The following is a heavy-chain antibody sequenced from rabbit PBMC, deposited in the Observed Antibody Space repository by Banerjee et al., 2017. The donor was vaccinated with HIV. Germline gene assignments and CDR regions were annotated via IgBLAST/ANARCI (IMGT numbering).Heavy chain of an antibody. CDR2: IDPGFGST. CDR1: GIDFSSHY. J-gene: IGHJ4*01. D-gene: IGHD1-1*01. CDR3: ARDHASSSGYFDL. Sequence: QLKESGGGLVQPGGSLKLSCAASGIDFSSHYMSWVRQAPGKGLEWIGYIDPGFGSTYYASWVNGRFTISSHNAQNTLYLQLNSLTAADTATYFCARDHASSSGYFDLWGQGTLVTVS. V-gene: IGHV1S7*01.